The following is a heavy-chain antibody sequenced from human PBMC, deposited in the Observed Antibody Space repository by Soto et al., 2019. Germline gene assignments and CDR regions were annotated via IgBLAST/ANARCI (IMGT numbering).Heavy chain of an antibody. Sequence: PSENLSLACTVSVDSITTYYWSWIRPPAGKGVEWIGRIDTSGNTNYNPSLKSRVNMSVDTSKKQFSLKLTSVTAADTAVYYCARYSNNWFQTEGMDVWGQGTTVT. CDR1: VDSITTYY. J-gene: IGHJ6*02. D-gene: IGHD6-13*01. CDR3: ARYSNNWFQTEGMDV. V-gene: IGHV4-4*07. CDR2: IDTSGNT.